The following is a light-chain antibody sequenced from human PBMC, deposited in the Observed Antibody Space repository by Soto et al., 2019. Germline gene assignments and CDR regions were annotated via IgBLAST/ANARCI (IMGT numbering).Light chain of an antibody. Sequence: IVLTQSPGTLSLSPMERGTLSCRASQSVSSSYLAWYQQKPGQAPRLLIHGASNRASGIPDRFSGSGSGTDFTLTISRLEPEDFAVYYCQQYGSSPRTFGQGTKVDIK. CDR3: QQYGSSPRT. J-gene: IGKJ1*01. V-gene: IGKV3-20*01. CDR2: GAS. CDR1: QSVSSSY.